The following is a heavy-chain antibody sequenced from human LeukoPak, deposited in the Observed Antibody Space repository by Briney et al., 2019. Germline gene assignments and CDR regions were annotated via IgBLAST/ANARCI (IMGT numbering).Heavy chain of an antibody. D-gene: IGHD4-17*01. J-gene: IGHJ3*02. Sequence: GGSLRLSCAASGFTFSSYAMSWVRQAPGKGLQWVSAISGSGGSTYYADSVKGRFTISRGNYTLYLQMNSLRAEDTAVYYCAKAGPYGDYVLAFDIWGQGTMVAVSS. CDR2: ISGSGGST. V-gene: IGHV3-23*01. CDR1: GFTFSSYA. CDR3: AKAGPYGDYVLAFDI.